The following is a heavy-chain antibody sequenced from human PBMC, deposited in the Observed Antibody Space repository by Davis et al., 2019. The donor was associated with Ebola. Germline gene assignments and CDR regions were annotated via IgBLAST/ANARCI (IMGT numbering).Heavy chain of an antibody. V-gene: IGHV4-61*01. D-gene: IGHD2-15*01. CDR1: GGSISSSSYY. CDR2: IYYSGST. Sequence: GSLRLSCTVSGGSISSSSYYWSWIRQPPGKGLEWIGYIYYSGSTNYNPSLKSRVTISVDTSKNQFSLKLSSVTAADTAVYYCAKEWAASPYYHYGMDVWGQGTTVTVSS. J-gene: IGHJ6*02. CDR3: AKEWAASPYYHYGMDV.